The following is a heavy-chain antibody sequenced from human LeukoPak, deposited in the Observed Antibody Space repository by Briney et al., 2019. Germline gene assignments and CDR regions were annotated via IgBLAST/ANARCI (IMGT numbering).Heavy chain of an antibody. V-gene: IGHV4-39*07. CDR1: GGSISSSSYY. Sequence: RXSXTLSLTCTVSGGSISSSSYYWGWIRQPPGKGLEWIGSIYYSGSTYYNPSLKSRVTISVDTSKNQFSLKLSSVTAADTAVYYCARGGILYAFDPWGQGTLVTVSS. CDR2: IYYSGST. CDR3: ARGGILYAFDP. J-gene: IGHJ5*02. D-gene: IGHD2-8*01.